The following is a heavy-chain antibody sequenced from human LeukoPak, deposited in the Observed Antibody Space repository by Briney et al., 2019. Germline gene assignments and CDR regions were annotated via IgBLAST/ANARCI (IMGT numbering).Heavy chain of an antibody. CDR2: IYYSGST. D-gene: IGHD2-15*01. CDR3: ARRPYCSGGSCYSMNYFDY. V-gene: IGHV4-39*01. Sequence: SETLSLTCTVSGGSISSSSYYWGWIHQPPGKGLEWIGSIYYSGSTYYNPSLKSRATISVDTSKNQSSLKLSSVTAADTAVYYCARRPYCSGGSCYSMNYFDYWGQGALVTVSS. J-gene: IGHJ4*02. CDR1: GGSISSSSYY.